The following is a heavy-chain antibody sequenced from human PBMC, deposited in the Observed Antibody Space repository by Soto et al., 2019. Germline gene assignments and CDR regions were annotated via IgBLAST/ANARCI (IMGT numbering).Heavy chain of an antibody. CDR2: INPNSGGT. J-gene: IGHJ5*02. V-gene: IGHV1-2*04. CDR3: ARDLGQLVEVWFDP. CDR1: GYTFTGYY. Sequence: ASVNVSCKASGYTFTGYYMHWVRQAPGQGLEWMGWINPNSGGTNYAQKFQGWVTMTRDTSISTAYMELSRLRSDDTAVYYCARDLGQLVEVWFDPWGQGTLVTVSS. D-gene: IGHD6-13*01.